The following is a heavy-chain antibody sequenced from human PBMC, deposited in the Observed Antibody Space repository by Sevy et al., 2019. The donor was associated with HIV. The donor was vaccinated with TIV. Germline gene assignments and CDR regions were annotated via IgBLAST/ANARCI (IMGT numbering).Heavy chain of an antibody. CDR3: ARDQMEGYCSGGRPCWFQD. Sequence: GGSLRLSCAASGFTFRDYVMTWVRQAPGKGLEWVSVISGGGGHTYYADSVKGRFTISRDNSKNIVYLQMNSLRTEDTALYFCARDQMEGYCSGGRPCWFQDWGQGTLVTVSS. D-gene: IGHD2-15*01. CDR1: GFTFRDYV. J-gene: IGHJ1*01. CDR2: ISGGGGHT. V-gene: IGHV3-23*01.